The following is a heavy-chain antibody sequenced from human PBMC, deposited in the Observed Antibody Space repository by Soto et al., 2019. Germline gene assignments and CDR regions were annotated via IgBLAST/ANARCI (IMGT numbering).Heavy chain of an antibody. Sequence: GASVKVSCKASGYTFTSYAINWVRQAPGQGLEWMGWINAYNGNTNYAQKFQGRVTITTDTSTSTAYMELSSLRSDDTAVYYCASDIVGVARLPFDYWGQGTLVTVSS. CDR2: INAYNGNT. V-gene: IGHV1-18*01. CDR3: ASDIVGVARLPFDY. D-gene: IGHD2-15*01. CDR1: GYTFTSYA. J-gene: IGHJ4*02.